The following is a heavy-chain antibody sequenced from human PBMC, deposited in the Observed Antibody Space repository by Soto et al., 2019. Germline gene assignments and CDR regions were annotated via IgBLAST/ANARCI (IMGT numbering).Heavy chain of an antibody. CDR2: ISWDGGST. V-gene: IGHV3-43*01. CDR3: AKEVNRYSGSFRYYYYGMDV. D-gene: IGHD1-26*01. J-gene: IGHJ6*02. Sequence: PGGSLRLSCAASVFTFDYYTMHWVRQAPGKGLEWVSLISWDGGSTYYADSVKGRFTISRDNSKNSLYLQMNSLRTEDTALYYCAKEVNRYSGSFRYYYYGMDVWGQGTTVTVSS. CDR1: VFTFDYYT.